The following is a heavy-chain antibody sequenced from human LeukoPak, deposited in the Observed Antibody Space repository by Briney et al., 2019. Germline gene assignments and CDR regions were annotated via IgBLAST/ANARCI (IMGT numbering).Heavy chain of an antibody. J-gene: IGHJ4*02. CDR2: VHYSESI. CDR3: ARDFTEGNGAINIIRGVRSHRRTYFDF. D-gene: IGHD3-10*01. Sequence: SETLSLTCTVSGGSISSSSNDWAWLRQPPGKGLEWNGRVHYSESIYYYPSLKSRVTITGDKSEYRFSLRLSSVNAAVSAMCYWARDFTEGNGAINIIRGVRSHRRTYFDFWGQGTLVTVSS. CDR1: GGSISSSSND. V-gene: IGHV4-39*07.